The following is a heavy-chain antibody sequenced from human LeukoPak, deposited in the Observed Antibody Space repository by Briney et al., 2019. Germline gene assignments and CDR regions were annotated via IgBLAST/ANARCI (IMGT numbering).Heavy chain of an antibody. CDR2: IDWDGDK. D-gene: IGHD1-26*01. CDR1: GISLSTSGMR. J-gene: IGHJ4*02. V-gene: IGHV2-70*04. Sequence: SGPALVKPTQTLTLTCTLSGISLSTSGMRVSWIRQPPGEALEWLARIDWDGDKFYSTSLKTRLTISKDTSKNQVVLTMTNMDPVDTATYYCARTESGSRFDYWGQGTLVTVSS. CDR3: ARTESGSRFDY.